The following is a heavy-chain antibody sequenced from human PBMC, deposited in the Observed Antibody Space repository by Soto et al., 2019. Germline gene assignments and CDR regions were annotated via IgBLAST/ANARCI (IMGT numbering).Heavy chain of an antibody. V-gene: IGHV4-31*03. Sequence: SETLSLTCTVSGGSISSGGYYWSWIRQHPGKGLEWIGYIYYSGSTYYNPSLKSRVTISVDTSKNQFCLKLSYVTAEDTAVYYCARDLSYGCWWRWGQGALVAVSS. D-gene: IGHD5-18*01. CDR3: ARDLSYGCWWR. J-gene: IGHJ4*02. CDR2: IYYSGST. CDR1: GGSISSGGYY.